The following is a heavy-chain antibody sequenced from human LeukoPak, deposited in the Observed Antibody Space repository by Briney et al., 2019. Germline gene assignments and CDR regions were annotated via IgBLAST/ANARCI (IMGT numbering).Heavy chain of an antibody. CDR3: ARGLRVLTGYYTGDDAFDI. J-gene: IGHJ3*02. V-gene: IGHV3-7*01. CDR2: IKQDGSEK. D-gene: IGHD3-9*01. CDR1: GFTFSSYW. Sequence: GGSPRLSCAASGFTFSSYWMSWVRQAPGKGREWVANIKQDGSEKYYVDSVKGRFTISRDNAKNSLYLQMNSLRAEDTAVYYCARGLRVLTGYYTGDDAFDIWGQGTMVTVSS.